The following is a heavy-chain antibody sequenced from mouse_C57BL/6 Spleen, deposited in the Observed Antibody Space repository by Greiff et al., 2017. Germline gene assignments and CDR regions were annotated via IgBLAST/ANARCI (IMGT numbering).Heavy chain of an antibody. CDR2: IDPSDSYT. D-gene: IGHD2-5*01. V-gene: IGHV1-69*01. CDR3: SRKYSNDAMDY. Sequence: VQLQQPGAELVMPGASVKLSCKASGYTFTSYWMHWVQQRPGQGLEWIGEIDPSDSYTNYNQKFKGKSTLTVDKSSSNAYLQLSSLTSEDSAVYYCSRKYSNDAMDYWGQGTSVTVSS. CDR1: GYTFTSYW. J-gene: IGHJ4*01.